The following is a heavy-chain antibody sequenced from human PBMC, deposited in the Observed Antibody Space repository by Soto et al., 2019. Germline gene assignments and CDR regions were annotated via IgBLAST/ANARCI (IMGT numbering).Heavy chain of an antibody. J-gene: IGHJ6*02. Sequence: ASVKVSCKVSGYTLTELSMHWVRQAPGKGLEWMGGFDPEDGETIYAQKFQGRVTMTEDTSTDTAYMELSGLRSEDTAVYYCATVNCTNGVCYYYYGMDVWGQGTTVTVSS. V-gene: IGHV1-24*01. CDR2: FDPEDGET. CDR1: GYTLTELS. CDR3: ATVNCTNGVCYYYYGMDV. D-gene: IGHD2-8*01.